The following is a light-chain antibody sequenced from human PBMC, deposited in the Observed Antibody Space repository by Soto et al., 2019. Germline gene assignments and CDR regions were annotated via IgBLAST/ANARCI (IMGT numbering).Light chain of an antibody. CDR1: SSDVGAYNF. CDR3: CSYAGSSTFDV. CDR2: AVR. J-gene: IGLJ1*01. V-gene: IGLV2-11*01. Sequence: QSALTQPHSVSGSPGVSVTISCTGTSSDVGAYNFVSWYQQHPGKAPRLLIYAVRKRPAVVPERFSGSKSGNTASLTISGLQVEDEADYYCCSYAGSSTFDVFGTGTKLTVL.